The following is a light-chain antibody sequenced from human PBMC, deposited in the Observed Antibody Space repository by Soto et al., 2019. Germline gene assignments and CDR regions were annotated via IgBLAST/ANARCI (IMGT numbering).Light chain of an antibody. V-gene: IGKV3-11*01. Sequence: EIVLTQSPATLSLSPGERATLSCRASQSINNFIAWYQQKSGQPPRLVIYDVSKRATGIPARFSGSGSGTDFTLSISSLEPEDFAVYFCQQRSNWPPTWTFGPGTKVEV. CDR3: QQRSNWPPTWT. CDR2: DVS. J-gene: IGKJ1*01. CDR1: QSINNF.